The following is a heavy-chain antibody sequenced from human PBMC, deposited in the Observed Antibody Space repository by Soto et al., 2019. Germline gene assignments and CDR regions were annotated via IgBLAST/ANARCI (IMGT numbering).Heavy chain of an antibody. D-gene: IGHD1-1*01. V-gene: IGHV5-51*01. CDR1: GYSFTTYW. Sequence: GESLKISCKASGYSFTTYWIGWVRQMPDKGLEWIGMIHPSDSGTKYSPSVQGHVTISADKSRRTAYLQWNGLKASDSATYYCVSPVPPASATYGIDAWGQGTTVTVSS. CDR3: VSPVPPASATYGIDA. J-gene: IGHJ6*02. CDR2: IHPSDSGT.